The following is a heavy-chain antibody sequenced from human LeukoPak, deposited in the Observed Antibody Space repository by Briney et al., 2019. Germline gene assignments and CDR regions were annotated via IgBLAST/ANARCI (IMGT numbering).Heavy chain of an antibody. D-gene: IGHD3-3*01. J-gene: IGHJ4*02. CDR1: GGTFSSYA. CDR2: IIPIFGTA. CDR3: ARGDFWSGSFDY. V-gene: IGHV1-69*05. Sequence: SVEVSCKASGGTFSSYAISWVRQAPGQGLEWMGRIIPIFGTANYAQKFQGRVTITTDESTSTAYMELSSLRSEDTAVYYCARGDFWSGSFDYWGQGTLVTVSS.